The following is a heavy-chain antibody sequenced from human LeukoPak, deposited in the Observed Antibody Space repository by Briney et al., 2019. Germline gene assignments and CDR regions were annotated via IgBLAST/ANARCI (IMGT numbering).Heavy chain of an antibody. CDR2: IYSGGTR. Sequence: GGSLRLSCAASAFTVSSNYMTWVRQAPGKGLEWVSVIYSGGTRYYADSVTGGFTISRDNSKNTLYLQMNTLRAEDTAVYYCARLISVAGTGAFDIWGQGTMVTVSS. D-gene: IGHD6-19*01. CDR3: ARLISVAGTGAFDI. CDR1: AFTVSSNY. V-gene: IGHV3-66*01. J-gene: IGHJ3*02.